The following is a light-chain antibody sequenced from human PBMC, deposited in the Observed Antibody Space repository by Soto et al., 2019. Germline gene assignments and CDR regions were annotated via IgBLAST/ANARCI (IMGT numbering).Light chain of an antibody. Sequence: QSALTQPASVSGSPGQSITISCTGTRSDVGSYNYVSWYQQHPGKAPKLMIYEVSNRPSGVSDRFSGSKSGNTASLTISGLQAGDEADYYCSSYTISGTVVFGGGTQLTVL. V-gene: IGLV2-14*01. CDR2: EVS. J-gene: IGLJ2*01. CDR1: RSDVGSYNY. CDR3: SSYTISGTVV.